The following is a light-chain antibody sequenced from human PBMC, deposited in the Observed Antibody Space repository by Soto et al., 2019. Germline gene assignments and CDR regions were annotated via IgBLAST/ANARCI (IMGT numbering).Light chain of an antibody. CDR1: QSVSRSD. CDR3: QQYGSSPYT. Sequence: EIVLTQSPGTLSLSPGERATRSCRASQSVSRSDLAWYQQKPGQAPRLLIYGASSRATDIPDRYSGRGSGTDFTLTIIRLEPEDFAVHYCQQYGSSPYTFGQGTKLEIK. V-gene: IGKV3-20*01. J-gene: IGKJ2*01. CDR2: GAS.